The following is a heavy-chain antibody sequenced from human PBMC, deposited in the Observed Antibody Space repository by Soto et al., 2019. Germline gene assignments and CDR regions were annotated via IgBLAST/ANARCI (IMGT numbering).Heavy chain of an antibody. CDR3: ARSYSSSYYFDY. Sequence: GGSLRLSCAASGFTFSDYYMSWIRQAPGKGLEWVSYISSSSSYIYYADSVKGRFTISRDNAKNSLYLQMNSLRAEDTAVYYCARSYSSSYYFDYWGQGTLVTVSS. D-gene: IGHD6-6*01. J-gene: IGHJ4*02. CDR2: ISSSSSYI. CDR1: GFTFSDYY. V-gene: IGHV3-11*06.